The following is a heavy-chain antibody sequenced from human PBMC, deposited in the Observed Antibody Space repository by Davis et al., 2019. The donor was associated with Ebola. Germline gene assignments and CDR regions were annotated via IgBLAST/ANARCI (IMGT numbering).Heavy chain of an antibody. V-gene: IGHV1-3*04. CDR1: GYTFTNND. CDR3: ARSGLSFGVVKYHYGMDV. CDR2: ISTDNGNR. D-gene: IGHD3-3*01. J-gene: IGHJ6*04. Sequence: ASVKVSCKASGYTFTNNDMHWLRQAPGQRLEWMGWISTDNGNRKYSQRFQGRVTMTRDTSTSTVYMELSSLRSEDTAVYYCARSGLSFGVVKYHYGMDVWGKGTTVTVSS.